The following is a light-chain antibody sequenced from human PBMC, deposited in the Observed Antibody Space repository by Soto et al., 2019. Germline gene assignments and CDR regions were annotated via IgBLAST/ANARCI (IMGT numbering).Light chain of an antibody. Sequence: EIVLTQSPATLSFSPGERATLSCRASQTISTSLAWYQQKPGQSPRLLIYDASNRATDIPARFSGSGSGTDFTLTISSLQPEDFAVYYCQQRIRWPLTFGGGTKVEIK. CDR3: QQRIRWPLT. CDR1: QTISTS. CDR2: DAS. J-gene: IGKJ4*01. V-gene: IGKV3-11*01.